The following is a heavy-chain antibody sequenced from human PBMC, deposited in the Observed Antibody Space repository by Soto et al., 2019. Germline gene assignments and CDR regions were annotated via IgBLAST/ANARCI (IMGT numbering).Heavy chain of an antibody. J-gene: IGHJ1*01. CDR1: GFTFSSHW. CDR3: ASSLLWTHDLSF. Sequence: GGSLRLSCAASGFTFSSHWMHWVRQAPGKGLVWVSRINTDGSTTDYADYVKGRFTVSRDNAKNTLYLQMNSLRADDTAVYYCASSLLWTHDLSFWGKESLGTVS. V-gene: IGHV3-74*01. CDR2: INTDGSTT. D-gene: IGHD1-1*01.